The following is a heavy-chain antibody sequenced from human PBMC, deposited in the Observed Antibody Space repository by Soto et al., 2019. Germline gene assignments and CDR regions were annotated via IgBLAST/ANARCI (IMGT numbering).Heavy chain of an antibody. CDR2: IYYSGST. D-gene: IGHD3-10*01. V-gene: IGHV4-30-4*01. Sequence: SETLSLTCTVSGGSISSGDYYWSWIRQPPGKGLEWIGYIYYSGSTYNNPSLKSRVTISVDTSKNQFSLKLSSVTAADTAVYYCARGPYYYGSGSYAYFDYWGQGTLVTVSS. CDR1: GGSISSGDYY. CDR3: ARGPYYYGSGSYAYFDY. J-gene: IGHJ4*02.